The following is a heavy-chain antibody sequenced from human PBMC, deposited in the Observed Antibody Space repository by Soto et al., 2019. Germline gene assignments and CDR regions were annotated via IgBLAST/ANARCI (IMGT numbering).Heavy chain of an antibody. V-gene: IGHV3-23*01. CDR3: ARRGSGSYYDY. Sequence: GGSLRLSCAASGFTFSIYAMNWVRQAPGKGLEWVSAISGSGGSMYYADSVKGRFTISRDNSKNTLYLQMNSLRAEDTAVYYCARRGSGSYYDYWGQGTLVTSPQ. J-gene: IGHJ4*02. CDR2: ISGSGGSM. CDR1: GFTFSIYA. D-gene: IGHD1-26*01.